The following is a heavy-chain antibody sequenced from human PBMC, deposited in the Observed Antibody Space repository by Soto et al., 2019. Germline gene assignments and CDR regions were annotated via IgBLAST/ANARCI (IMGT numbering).Heavy chain of an antibody. CDR3: VRDGTKTLRDWFDP. Sequence: PSETLSLTCTVSGASISGFYWSWVRKSAGKGLEWIGRIYATGTTDYNPSLKSRVMMSVDTSKKQFSLKLRSVTAADTAVYYCVRDGTKTLRDWFDPWGQGISVTVSS. D-gene: IGHD1-1*01. CDR2: IYATGTT. CDR1: GASISGFY. J-gene: IGHJ5*02. V-gene: IGHV4-4*07.